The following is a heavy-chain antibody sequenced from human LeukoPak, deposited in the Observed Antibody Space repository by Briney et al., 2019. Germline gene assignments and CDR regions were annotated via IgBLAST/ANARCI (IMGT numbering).Heavy chain of an antibody. J-gene: IGHJ4*02. Sequence: ASVKVSCKAPGYTFTGYFIHWVRQAPGQGLEWVAWINPNSGDTNYAQEFRGRVTLTGDTSISTAYMELSRLRSDDTAVFYCARDWPMVRAHIAPTLDYWGQGTLVTVSS. CDR2: INPNSGDT. D-gene: IGHD3-10*01. CDR1: GYTFTGYF. CDR3: ARDWPMVRAHIAPTLDY. V-gene: IGHV1-2*02.